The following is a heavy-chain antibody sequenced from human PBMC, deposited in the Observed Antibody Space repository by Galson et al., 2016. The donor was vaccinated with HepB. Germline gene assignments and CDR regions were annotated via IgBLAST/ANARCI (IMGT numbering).Heavy chain of an antibody. D-gene: IGHD3-16*01. CDR1: GYSFTTYW. V-gene: IGHV5-51*01. CDR3: ARLGGRAYTYVGNCDD. J-gene: IGHJ4*02. Sequence: QSGAEVKKPGESLKISCRGSGYSFTTYWIGWVRQMPEKGLEWMGIIYPGDSDTRYSPSFQGQVTISVDKSISTAYLQWSSLQASDTAMYYCARLGGRAYTYVGNCDDGGQGTLVTVSA. CDR2: IYPGDSDT.